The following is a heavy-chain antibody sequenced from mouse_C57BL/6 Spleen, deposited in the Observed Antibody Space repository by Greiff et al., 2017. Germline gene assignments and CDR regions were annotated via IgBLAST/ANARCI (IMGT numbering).Heavy chain of an antibody. D-gene: IGHD2-2*01. CDR2: INPNNGGT. J-gene: IGHJ4*01. Sequence: SGPELVKPGASVKMSCKASGYTFTDYNMHWVKQSHGKSLEWIGYINPNNGGTSYNQKFKGKATLTVNKSSSTAYMELRSLTSEDSAVYYCARGVTRDYYAMDYWGQGTSVTVSS. V-gene: IGHV1-22*01. CDR3: ARGVTRDYYAMDY. CDR1: GYTFTDYN.